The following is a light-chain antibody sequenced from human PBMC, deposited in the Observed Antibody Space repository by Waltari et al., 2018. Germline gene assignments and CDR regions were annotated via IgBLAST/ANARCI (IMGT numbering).Light chain of an antibody. CDR3: QQRSSSFT. V-gene: IGKV3-11*01. CDR1: QSVDTY. Sequence: EIVLTQSPATLSLSPGERATLSCRASQSVDTYVGWYQPKPSQTPRLLIYDASNRATGVPARFSGTGSGTDFNLTISTLEPEDFAVYYCQQRSSSFTFGPGTRVDAK. J-gene: IGKJ3*01. CDR2: DAS.